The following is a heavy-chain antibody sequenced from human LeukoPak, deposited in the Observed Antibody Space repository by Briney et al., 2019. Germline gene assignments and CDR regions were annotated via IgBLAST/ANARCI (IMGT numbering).Heavy chain of an antibody. CDR3: AREANSGSYYWVGSGLYYYYMDV. J-gene: IGHJ6*03. CDR2: IIPIFGTA. CDR1: GGTFSSYA. V-gene: IGHV1-69*13. D-gene: IGHD1-26*01. Sequence: ASVKVSCKASGGTFSSYAISWVRQAPGQGLEWMGGIIPIFGTANYAQKFQGRVTITADESTSTAYMELSSLRSEDTAVYYCAREANSGSYYWVGSGLYYYYMDVWGKGTTVTVSS.